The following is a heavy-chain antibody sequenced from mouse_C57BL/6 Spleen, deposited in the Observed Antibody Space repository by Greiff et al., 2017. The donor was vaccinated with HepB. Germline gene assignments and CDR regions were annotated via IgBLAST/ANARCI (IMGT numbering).Heavy chain of an antibody. D-gene: IGHD1-1*01. CDR3: ARGDYGRSDVPVDY. CDR2: IYPGDGDT. V-gene: IGHV1-82*01. J-gene: IGHJ2*01. Sequence: VQLQESGPELVKPGASVKISCKASGYAFSSSWMNWVKQRPGQGLEWIGRIYPGDGDTNYNGKFKGKATLTADKSSSTAYMQRSSLTSEDSAVYFCARGDYGRSDVPVDYWGQDTTHTVSS. CDR1: GYAFSSSW.